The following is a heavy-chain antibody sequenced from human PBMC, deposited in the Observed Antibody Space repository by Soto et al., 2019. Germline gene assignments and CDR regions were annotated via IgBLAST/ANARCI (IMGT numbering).Heavy chain of an antibody. CDR2: IIPIFGTA. V-gene: IGHV1-69*13. J-gene: IGHJ5*02. CDR3: ARGSGFHDNWFDP. CDR1: GGTFSSYA. Sequence: SVKVSCKAYGGTFSSYAISWVRQAPGQGLEWMGGIIPIFGTANYAQKFQGRVTITADESTSTAYMELSSLRSEDTAVYYCARGSGFHDNWFDPWGQGTLVTVSS.